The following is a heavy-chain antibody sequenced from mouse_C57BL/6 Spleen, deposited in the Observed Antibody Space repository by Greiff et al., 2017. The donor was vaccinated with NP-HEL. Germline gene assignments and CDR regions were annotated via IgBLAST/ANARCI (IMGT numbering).Heavy chain of an antibody. J-gene: IGHJ1*03. V-gene: IGHV1-66*01. CDR1: GYSFTSYY. D-gene: IGHD1-1*01. CDR2: IYPGSGNA. Sequence: QVQLQQSGPELVKPGASVEISCKASGYSFTSYYIHWVKQRPGQGLEWIGWIYPGSGNAKYNEKFKGKATLTADTSSSTAYMQLSSLTSEDSAVYYCARTTVVATHWYFDVWGTGTTVTVS. CDR3: ARTTVVATHWYFDV.